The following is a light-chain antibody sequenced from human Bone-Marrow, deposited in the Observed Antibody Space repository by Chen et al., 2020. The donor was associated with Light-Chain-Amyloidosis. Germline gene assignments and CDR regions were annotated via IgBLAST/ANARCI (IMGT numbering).Light chain of an antibody. V-gene: IGLV2-14*01. J-gene: IGLJ1*01. CDR2: SVS. CDR1: RGDVGTYNY. Sequence: QSALTQPASVSGSPGQSITISCTGTRGDVGTYNYGSWYQKHPGKAPKVMIYSVSNRPSGVSKPFSGSKSGHPASLTISGLQAEDEAYYYCSSFTSSSSYVFGPGTKVTVL. CDR3: SSFTSSSSYV.